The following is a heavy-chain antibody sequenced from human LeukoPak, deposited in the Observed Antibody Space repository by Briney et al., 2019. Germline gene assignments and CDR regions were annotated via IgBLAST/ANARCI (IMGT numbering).Heavy chain of an antibody. CDR1: GFTFSNYL. CDR3: ARLQYSFLYGSGSYGVDY. J-gene: IGHJ4*02. V-gene: IGHV3-7*01. CDR2: IKQDGSEK. D-gene: IGHD3-10*01. Sequence: GGSLRLSCAASGFTFSNYLMSWVRQAPGKGLEWVANIKQDGSEKYYVDSVKGRFTISRDNAKNSLYLQMNSLRAEDTAVYYCARLQYSFLYGSGSYGVDYWGQGTLVTVSS.